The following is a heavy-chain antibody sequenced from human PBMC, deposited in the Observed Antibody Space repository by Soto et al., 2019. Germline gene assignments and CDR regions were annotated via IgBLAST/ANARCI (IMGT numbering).Heavy chain of an antibody. CDR1: GFSLSNPIVG. CDR2: IFSNDEK. Sequence: QVTLKESGPVLVKPTETLTLTCTVSGFSLSNPIVGVSWIRQPPGKALEWLAHIFSNDEKSYSTSLRRRPTNSRDTPNSLVVLIMTAMDPVDTATYYCARIRIAARDFDYWGQGTLVTVSS. D-gene: IGHD6-6*01. CDR3: ARIRIAARDFDY. J-gene: IGHJ4*02. V-gene: IGHV2-26*01.